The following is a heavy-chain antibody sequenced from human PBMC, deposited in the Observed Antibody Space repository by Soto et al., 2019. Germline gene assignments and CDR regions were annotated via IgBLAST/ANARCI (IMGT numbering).Heavy chain of an antibody. CDR1: GLTFSSYA. CDR3: EKGTTRSYYYYYMDV. Sequence: VGSLRLSCAVSGLTFSSYAMSWVRQAPGKGLEWVSAISGSGGSTYYADSVKGRFTISRDNSKNTLYLQMNSLGAEDTAVYYCEKGTTRSYYYYYMDVWGKGTTVTVSS. D-gene: IGHD1-1*01. J-gene: IGHJ6*03. CDR2: ISGSGGST. V-gene: IGHV3-23*01.